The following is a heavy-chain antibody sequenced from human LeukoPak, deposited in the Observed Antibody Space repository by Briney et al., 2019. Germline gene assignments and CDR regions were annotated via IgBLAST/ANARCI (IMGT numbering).Heavy chain of an antibody. CDR3: AKVPKLLWFGELIYYFDY. J-gene: IGHJ4*02. CDR2: ISGSGGST. D-gene: IGHD3-10*01. CDR1: GFTFSSYA. V-gene: IGHV3-23*01. Sequence: PPGGSLRLSCAASGFTFSSYAMSWVRQAPGKGLEWVSAISGSGGSTYYADSVKGRFTISRDNSKNTLHLQMNSLRAEDTAVYYCAKVPKLLWFGELIYYFDYWGQGTLVTVSS.